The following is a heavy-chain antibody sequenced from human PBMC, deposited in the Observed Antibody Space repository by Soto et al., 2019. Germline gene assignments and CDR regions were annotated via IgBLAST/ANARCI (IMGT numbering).Heavy chain of an antibody. CDR3: AESPITMVRGVITTLFYFDS. D-gene: IGHD3-10*01. V-gene: IGHV3-23*01. CDR1: GFTFSSHA. CDR2: ISGGGGST. Sequence: EVQLLESGGGLVQPGGSQRLSCEASGFTFSSHAMSWVRQAPGKGLEWVSGISGGGGSTYYADSVKGRFTISRDNSKNTIYLQMNSLRAEDTAAYYCAESPITMVRGVITTLFYFDSWGQGTLVTVSS. J-gene: IGHJ4*02.